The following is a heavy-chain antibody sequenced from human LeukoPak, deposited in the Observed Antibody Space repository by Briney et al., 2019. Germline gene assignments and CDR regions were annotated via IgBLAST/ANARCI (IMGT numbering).Heavy chain of an antibody. D-gene: IGHD1-26*01. V-gene: IGHV3-23*01. J-gene: IGHJ3*02. CDR2: ISGSGGST. CDR1: GFTFSSYA. Sequence: GGSLRLSCAASGFTFSSYAMNWVRQAPGKGLEWVSGISGSGGSTYYADSVKGRFTISRDNSNNTLYLQMNSLRAEDTAVYCCAKTRGSNNVFDIWGQGTMVTVSS. CDR3: AKTRGSNNVFDI.